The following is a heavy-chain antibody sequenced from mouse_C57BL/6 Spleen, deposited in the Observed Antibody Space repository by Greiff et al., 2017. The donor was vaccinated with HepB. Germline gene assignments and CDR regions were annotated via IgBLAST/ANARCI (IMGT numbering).Heavy chain of an antibody. CDR3: ATLWSRGDWFAY. J-gene: IGHJ3*01. V-gene: IGHV5-4*03. D-gene: IGHD1-1*02. Sequence: EVKVVESGGGLVKPGGSLKLSCAASGFTFSSYAMSWVRQTPEKRLEWVATISDGGSYTYYPDNVKGRFTISRDNAKNNLYLQMSHLKSEDTAMYYCATLWSRGDWFAYWGQGTLVTVSA. CDR1: GFTFSSYA. CDR2: ISDGGSYT.